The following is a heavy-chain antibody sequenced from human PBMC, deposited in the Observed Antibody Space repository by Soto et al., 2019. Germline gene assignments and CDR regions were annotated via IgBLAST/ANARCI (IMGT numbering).Heavy chain of an antibody. CDR3: ASERLCGADCYFFDN. V-gene: IGHV3-48*03. CDR2: ISGSNNNI. CDR1: GFTLRNYE. D-gene: IGHD2-21*02. Sequence: QRLSCAASGFTLRNYEMNWVRQAPGKGLEWISKISGSNNNIYYADSVRGRFTISRDNAKNSLYLQMNSLRAEDTAIYYCASERLCGADCYFFDNWGQGTQVTVSS. J-gene: IGHJ4*02.